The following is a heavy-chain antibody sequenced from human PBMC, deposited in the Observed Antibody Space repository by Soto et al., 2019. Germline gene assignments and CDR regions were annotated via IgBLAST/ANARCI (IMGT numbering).Heavy chain of an antibody. V-gene: IGHV3-33*01. D-gene: IGHD2-8*02. Sequence: QVQLVESGGGVVQPGRSLRLSCAASGFTFSSYGMHWVRQAPGKGLEWVAVIWSDGSNKYYADSVKGRFTISRDNSKNTLYLQMNSLRAEDTAVYYCATRPPGTGEVYWGQGTLVTVSS. CDR2: IWSDGSNK. CDR3: ATRPPGTGEVY. CDR1: GFTFSSYG. J-gene: IGHJ4*02.